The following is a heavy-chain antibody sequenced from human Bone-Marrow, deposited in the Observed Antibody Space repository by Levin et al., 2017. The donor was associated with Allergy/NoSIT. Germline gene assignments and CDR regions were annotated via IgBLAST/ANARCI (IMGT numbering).Heavy chain of an antibody. J-gene: IGHJ4*02. D-gene: IGHD3-22*01. Sequence: LSLTCAASGFTFSSYAMHWVRQAPGKGLEWVAVISYDGSNKYYADSVKGRFTISRDNSKNTLYLQMNSLRAEDTAVYYCAREDRGSGYYYYFDYWGQGTLVTVSS. CDR3: AREDRGSGYYYYFDY. CDR2: ISYDGSNK. V-gene: IGHV3-30*04. CDR1: GFTFSSYA.